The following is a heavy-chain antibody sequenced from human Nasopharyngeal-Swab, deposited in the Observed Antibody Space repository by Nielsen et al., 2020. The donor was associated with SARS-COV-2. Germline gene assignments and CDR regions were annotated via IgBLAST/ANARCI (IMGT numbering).Heavy chain of an antibody. CDR2: IHYSGST. CDR3: AREYYDILPGYSRFEY. CDR1: GGSISSYY. V-gene: IGHV4-59*01. J-gene: IGHJ4*02. Sequence: SETLTLTCTVSGGTVSGGSISSYYRSWIRQPPGKGLEWIGYIHYSGSTKYNPSLKSRVTISVDTSKNQFSLKLSSVTAADTAVYYCAREYYDILPGYSRFEYWGQGTLVTVSS. D-gene: IGHD3-9*01.